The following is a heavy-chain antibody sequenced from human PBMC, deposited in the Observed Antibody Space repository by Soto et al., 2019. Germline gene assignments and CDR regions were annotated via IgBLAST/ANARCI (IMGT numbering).Heavy chain of an antibody. CDR3: ATQQLAASGLAEMDH. CDR1: GGSISSSSYY. Sequence: LSLTCTVSGGSISSSSYYWGWIRQPPGKGLEWVGNIYYSGSTYYNPSLKSRVTISVDTSKNQFSLKLNSVTAADTAVYYCATQQLAASGLAEMDHWGQGTLVTVSS. V-gene: IGHV4-39*01. J-gene: IGHJ4*02. CDR2: IYYSGST. D-gene: IGHD1-1*01.